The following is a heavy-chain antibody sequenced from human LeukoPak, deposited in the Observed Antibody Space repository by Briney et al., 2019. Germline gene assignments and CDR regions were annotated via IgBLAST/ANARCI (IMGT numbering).Heavy chain of an antibody. V-gene: IGHV4-59*08. Sequence: SETLSLTCTVSGGSISSYYWSWIWQPPRQGLERMGYIYYSGNTDYNPSLKRRVDISVDTSTNQFSLKLSSVTAADTAVYYCARQSDIVVVPAAMDDAFDIWGQGTMVTVSS. CDR3: ARQSDIVVVPAAMDDAFDI. D-gene: IGHD2-2*01. CDR1: GGSISSYY. J-gene: IGHJ3*02. CDR2: IYYSGNT.